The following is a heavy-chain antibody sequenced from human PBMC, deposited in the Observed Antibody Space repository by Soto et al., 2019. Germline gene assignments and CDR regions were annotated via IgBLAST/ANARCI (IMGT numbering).Heavy chain of an antibody. Sequence: EVQLLESGGGLVQPGGSLRLSCAASGCTFSNYAMSWVRQTPGKGLEWVSTISGGGGNTYYPDSVKGRFTISRDNSKDTVSLQTNSLRAEDTAIYYCAKERLGRGADYWGQGALVTVTS. J-gene: IGHJ4*02. CDR1: GCTFSNYA. CDR3: AKERLGRGADY. CDR2: ISGGGGNT. V-gene: IGHV3-23*01.